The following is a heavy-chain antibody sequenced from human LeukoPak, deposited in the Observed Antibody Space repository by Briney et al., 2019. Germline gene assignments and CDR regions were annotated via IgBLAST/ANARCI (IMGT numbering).Heavy chain of an antibody. V-gene: IGHV4-31*03. CDR2: IYYSGST. J-gene: IGHJ4*02. Sequence: SETLSLTCTVSGGSISSGGYYWSWIRQHPGKGLEWIGYIYYSGSTYYNPSLKSRVTISVDTSKNQFSLKLSSVTAADTAVYYCARLDYYDSSGDYWGQGTLVTVSS. CDR3: ARLDYYDSSGDY. CDR1: GGSISSGGYY. D-gene: IGHD3-22*01.